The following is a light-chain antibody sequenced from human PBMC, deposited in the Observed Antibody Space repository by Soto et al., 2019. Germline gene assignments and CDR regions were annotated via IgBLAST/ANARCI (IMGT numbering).Light chain of an antibody. J-gene: IGLJ3*02. CDR1: SGAVGAYNF. Sequence: QSALTQPASVSGSLGQSITISCTGPSGAVGAYNFVSWFQHYPGKAPKIILYDVISRPSGVSNRFSGSKSGNTATLTISGLQAEDEANYYCSSFTTTDILVLGGGTKLTVL. CDR2: DVI. V-gene: IGLV2-14*03. CDR3: SSFTTTDILV.